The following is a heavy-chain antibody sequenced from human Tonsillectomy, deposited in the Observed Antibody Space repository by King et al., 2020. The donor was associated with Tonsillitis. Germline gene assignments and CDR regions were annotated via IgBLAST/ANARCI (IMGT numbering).Heavy chain of an antibody. D-gene: IGHD3-9*01. CDR2: VYYSGST. CDR3: AGSNPPLYYDILTGYQYYFDY. J-gene: IGHJ4*02. CDR1: GGSISNRNYF. V-gene: IGHV4-39*07. Sequence: QLQESGPGLVKPSETLSLTCSVSGGSISNRNYFWGWIRQPPGKGLEWIGSVYYSGSTYYNPSLKSRVTISEDTSKNQFSLKLSAVTAADTAVYYCAGSNPPLYYDILTGYQYYFDYWGQGTLVTVSS.